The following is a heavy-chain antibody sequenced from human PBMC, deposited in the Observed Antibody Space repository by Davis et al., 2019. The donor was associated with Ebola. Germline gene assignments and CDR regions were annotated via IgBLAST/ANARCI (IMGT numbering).Heavy chain of an antibody. CDR3: TRRAYYFNGTDYYGAFDY. D-gene: IGHD3-22*01. CDR2: IRSKTNNFAT. V-gene: IGHV3-73*01. CDR1: GFTFGDSG. Sequence: GESLKISCAASGFTFGDSGVHWVRQASGKGLEWVGRIRSKTNNFATAYAASVKGRFTISISESTNTASLQLNSLKTEDTAIYYCTRRAYYFNGTDYYGAFDYWGQGTLVTVSS. J-gene: IGHJ4*02.